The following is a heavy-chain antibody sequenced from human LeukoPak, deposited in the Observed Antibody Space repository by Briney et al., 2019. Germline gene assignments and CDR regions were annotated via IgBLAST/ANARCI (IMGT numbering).Heavy chain of an antibody. CDR2: IKQDGSEK. CDR3: ARDQVVPAAWPYYYYYYMDV. V-gene: IGHV3-7*01. CDR1: GFTFSSYW. J-gene: IGHJ6*03. Sequence: GRSLRLSCAASGFTFSSYWMSWVRQAPGKGLEWVANIKQDGSEKYYVDSVKGRFTISTDNAKNSLYLQMNSLRAEDTAVYYCARDQVVPAAWPYYYYYYMDVWGKGTTVTISS. D-gene: IGHD2-2*01.